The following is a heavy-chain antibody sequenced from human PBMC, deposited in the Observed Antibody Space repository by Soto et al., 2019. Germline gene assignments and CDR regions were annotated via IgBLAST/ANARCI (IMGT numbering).Heavy chain of an antibody. J-gene: IGHJ5*02. D-gene: IGHD3-9*01. V-gene: IGHV3-23*01. CDR2: ISGSGGST. CDR1: GFTFSSYA. Sequence: PGGSLRLSCAASGFTFSSYAMSWVRQAPGKGLEWVSAISGSGGSTYYADSVKGRFTISRDNSKNTLYLQMNSLRAEDTAVYYCAKEGAYDILTGYPDMYNWFDPWGQGTLVTVSS. CDR3: AKEGAYDILTGYPDMYNWFDP.